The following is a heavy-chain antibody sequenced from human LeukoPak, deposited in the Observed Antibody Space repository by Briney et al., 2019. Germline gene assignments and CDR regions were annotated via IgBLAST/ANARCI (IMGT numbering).Heavy chain of an antibody. D-gene: IGHD2-15*01. CDR1: GGSISSYY. J-gene: IGHJ5*02. CDR2: IYYGGST. Sequence: SETLSLTCTVSGGSISSYYWSWIRQPPGKGLEWIGYIYYGGSTNYNPSLKSRVTISVDTSKNQFSLKLSSVTAADTAVYYCAREMVGERGWFDPWGQGTLVTVSS. V-gene: IGHV4-59*01. CDR3: AREMVGERGWFDP.